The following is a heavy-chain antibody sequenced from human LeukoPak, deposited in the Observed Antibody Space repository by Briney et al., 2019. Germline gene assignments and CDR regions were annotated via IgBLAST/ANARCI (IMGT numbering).Heavy chain of an antibody. V-gene: IGHV3-66*01. D-gene: IGHD4-17*01. J-gene: IGHJ4*02. CDR2: IYSGGST. CDR3: ARGGFDGDYYFDY. CDR1: GFTVSSNY. Sequence: PGRSLRLSCAASGFTVSSNYMSWVRQAPGKGLEWVSVIYSGGSTYYADSVKGRFTISRDNSKNTLYLQMNSLRAEDTAVYYCARGGFDGDYYFDYWGQGTLVTVSS.